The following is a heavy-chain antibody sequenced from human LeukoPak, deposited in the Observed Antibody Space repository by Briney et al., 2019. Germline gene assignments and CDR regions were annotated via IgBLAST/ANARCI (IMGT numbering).Heavy chain of an antibody. D-gene: IGHD4-23*01. Sequence: SETLSLTCAVYGGSFSGYYWSWIRQPPGKGLEWIGEINHSGSTNYNPSLKSRVTISVDTSKNQYSLKLSSVTAADTAVYYCAREDYGGNSAYFQHWGQGTLVTVSS. CDR2: INHSGST. V-gene: IGHV4-34*01. CDR1: GGSFSGYY. CDR3: AREDYGGNSAYFQH. J-gene: IGHJ1*01.